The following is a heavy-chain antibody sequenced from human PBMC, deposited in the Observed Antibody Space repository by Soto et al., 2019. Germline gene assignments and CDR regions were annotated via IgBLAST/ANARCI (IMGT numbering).Heavy chain of an antibody. D-gene: IGHD6-6*01. CDR1: GGSISSSSYY. Sequence: SETLALTCTVSGGSISSSSYYWGWIRQPPGKGLEWIGSIYYSGSTYYNPSLKSRVTISVDTSKNQFSLNLSSVTAADTALYYCAREYSSSYDYWGPGILVTVSS. J-gene: IGHJ4*02. V-gene: IGHV4-39*07. CDR3: AREYSSSYDY. CDR2: IYYSGST.